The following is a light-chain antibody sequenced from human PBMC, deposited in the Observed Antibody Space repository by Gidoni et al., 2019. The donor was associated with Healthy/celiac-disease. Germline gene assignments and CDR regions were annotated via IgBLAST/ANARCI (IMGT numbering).Light chain of an antibody. Sequence: SYELTQPPSVSVSPGQTASITCPGDKLGDKYARWYQQKPGQPPVLVIYQDSKRPSGIPERFSGSNSGNTATLTISGTQAMDEADYYCQAWDSSTAGVFGTGTKVTVL. CDR1: KLGDKY. V-gene: IGLV3-1*01. J-gene: IGLJ1*01. CDR2: QDS. CDR3: QAWDSSTAGV.